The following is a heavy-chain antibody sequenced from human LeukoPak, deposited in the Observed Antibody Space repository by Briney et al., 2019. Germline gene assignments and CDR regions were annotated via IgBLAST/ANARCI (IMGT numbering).Heavy chain of an antibody. CDR2: MNPNSGNT. J-gene: IGHJ4*02. CDR3: ARAGAPYYDILTGYSAAYYFDY. V-gene: IGHV1-8*01. CDR1: GYTFTSYD. D-gene: IGHD3-9*01. Sequence: ASVKVSCKASGYTFTSYDINWVRQATGQGLEWMGWMNPNSGNTGYAQKFQGRVTMTRNTSISTAYMELSSLRSEDTAVYYCARAGAPYYDILTGYSAAYYFDYWGQGTLVTVSS.